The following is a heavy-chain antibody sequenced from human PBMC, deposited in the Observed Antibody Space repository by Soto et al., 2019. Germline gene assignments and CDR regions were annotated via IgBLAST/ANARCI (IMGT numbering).Heavy chain of an antibody. CDR2: ISYDGSNK. D-gene: IGHD2-21*01. J-gene: IGHJ4*02. CDR1: GFTFSSYG. V-gene: IGHV3-30*18. CDR3: TKARLLSGGKFDY. Sequence: GVSLRLSCAASGFTFSSYGMHWVRQAPGKGLEWVAVISYDGSNKYYADSVKGRLTISRDNSKNTLYLQMNSLRAEDTAVYYCTKARLLSGGKFDYGGQGTLGAVSS.